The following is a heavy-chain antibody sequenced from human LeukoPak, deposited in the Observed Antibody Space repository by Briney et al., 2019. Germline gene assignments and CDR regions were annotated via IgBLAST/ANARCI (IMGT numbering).Heavy chain of an antibody. CDR2: ISYDGSNK. Sequence: GGSPRLSCAASGFTFSSYVMHWVRQAPGKGLEWVAVISYDGSNKYYADSVKGRFTISRDNSKNTLYLQMNSLRAEDTAVYYCAREEATYYYDSSGFLDYWGQGTLVTVSS. D-gene: IGHD3-22*01. J-gene: IGHJ4*02. V-gene: IGHV3-30*04. CDR1: GFTFSSYV. CDR3: AREEATYYYDSSGFLDY.